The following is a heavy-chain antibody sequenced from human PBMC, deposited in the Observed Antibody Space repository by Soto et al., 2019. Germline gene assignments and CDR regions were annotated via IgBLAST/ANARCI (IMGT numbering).Heavy chain of an antibody. CDR3: ARPARGDDANYYFDY. Sequence: SQTLSLTCAISGDSVSGNSAAWNWIRQSPSRGLEWLGRTYYRSRWYNDYAVSVKSRITVTPDTSTSTAYMELSSLRSEDTAVYYCARPARGDDANYYFDYWGQGTLVTVSS. J-gene: IGHJ4*02. CDR1: GDSVSGNSAA. V-gene: IGHV6-1*01. CDR2: TYYRSRWYN. D-gene: IGHD2-21*02.